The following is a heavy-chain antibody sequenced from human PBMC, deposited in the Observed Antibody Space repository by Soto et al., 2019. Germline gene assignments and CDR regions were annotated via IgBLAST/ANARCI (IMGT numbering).Heavy chain of an antibody. CDR2: ISYDGSNK. Sequence: PGGSLRLSCAASGFTFSSYGMHWVRQAPGKGLEWVAVISYDGSNKYYADSVKGRFTISRDNSKNTLYLQMNSLRAEDTAVYYCAKEGPGGDCYFGSCLYDAFDIWGQGTMVTVSS. CDR1: GFTFSSYG. J-gene: IGHJ3*02. CDR3: AKEGPGGDCYFGSCLYDAFDI. D-gene: IGHD2-21*01. V-gene: IGHV3-30*18.